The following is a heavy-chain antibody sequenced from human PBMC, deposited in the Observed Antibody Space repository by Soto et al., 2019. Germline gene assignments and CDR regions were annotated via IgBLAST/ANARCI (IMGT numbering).Heavy chain of an antibody. Sequence: SETLSLTCTVSGGSISSGGYYWSWIRQHPGKGLERIGYIYYSGSTYYNPSLKSRVTISVDTSKNQFSLKLSSVTAADTAVYYCAREVEGCSSTSCYSQFDYWGQGTLVTVSS. V-gene: IGHV4-31*03. CDR2: IYYSGST. D-gene: IGHD2-2*01. J-gene: IGHJ4*02. CDR1: GGSISSGGYY. CDR3: AREVEGCSSTSCYSQFDY.